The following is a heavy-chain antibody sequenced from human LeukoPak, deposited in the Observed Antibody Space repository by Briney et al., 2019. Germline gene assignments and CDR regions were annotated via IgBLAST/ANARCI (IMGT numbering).Heavy chain of an antibody. CDR2: MYRSGST. J-gene: IGHJ4*02. V-gene: IGHV4-30-2*01. CDR3: AGSGSYYGRLDY. D-gene: IGHD3-10*01. Sequence: PSETLSLTCAVSGGSISSGGYSWSWIRQPPGKGLEWIGYMYRSGSTYYTPSLKSRVTISVDRSKNQFSLKLSSVTAADTAVYYCAGSGSYYGRLDYWGQGVLVTVSS. CDR1: GGSISSGGYS.